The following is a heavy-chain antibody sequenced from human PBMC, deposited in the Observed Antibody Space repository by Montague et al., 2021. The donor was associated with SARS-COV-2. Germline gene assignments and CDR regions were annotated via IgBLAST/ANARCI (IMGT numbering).Heavy chain of an antibody. Sequence: SETLSLTCAVYGGSFSGYYWSWIRQPPGKGLEWIVEINHSGSTNYNPSLKSRVTISVDTSKNQFSLKLSSVTAADTAVYYCAREGGWLSRGSYYFDYWGQGTLVTVSS. D-gene: IGHD3-22*01. CDR2: INHSGST. CDR3: AREGGWLSRGSYYFDY. V-gene: IGHV4-34*01. J-gene: IGHJ4*02. CDR1: GGSFSGYY.